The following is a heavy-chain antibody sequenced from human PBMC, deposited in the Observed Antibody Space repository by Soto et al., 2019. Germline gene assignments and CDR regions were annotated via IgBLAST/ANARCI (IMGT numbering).Heavy chain of an antibody. V-gene: IGHV1-18*01. Sequence: QVQLVQSGAEVKKPGASVKVSCKASGYTFTSYGISWVRQAPGQGLEWMGWISAYNGNTNYAQKLAGRVTMPTDTSTSPAYMELRSLRSDYTAVYYCARDRYDILSPMDYWGQGNLVTVSS. J-gene: IGHJ4*02. CDR3: ARDRYDILSPMDY. CDR1: GYTFTSYG. D-gene: IGHD3-9*01. CDR2: ISAYNGNT.